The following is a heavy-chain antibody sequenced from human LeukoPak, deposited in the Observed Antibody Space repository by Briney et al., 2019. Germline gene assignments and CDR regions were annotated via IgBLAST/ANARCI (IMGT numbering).Heavy chain of an antibody. Sequence: GASVKVSCKASGYTFTGYYMHWVRQAPGQGLEWMGWINPNSGGTNYAQKFQGRVTMTRDTSISTAYMELSRLRSDDTAVYYCASIPYYYDSSGSDYWGQGTLVTVSS. CDR3: ASIPYYYDSSGSDY. CDR1: GYTFTGYY. CDR2: INPNSGGT. J-gene: IGHJ4*02. D-gene: IGHD3-22*01. V-gene: IGHV1-2*02.